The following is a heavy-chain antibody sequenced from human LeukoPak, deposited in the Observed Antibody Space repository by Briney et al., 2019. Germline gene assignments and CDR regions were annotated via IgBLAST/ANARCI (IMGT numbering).Heavy chain of an antibody. J-gene: IGHJ6*03. D-gene: IGHD3-9*01. CDR1: GGSTSSSSYY. V-gene: IGHV4-39*07. CDR3: ARVTPDILTGYPYYYYYMDV. CDR2: IYYSGST. Sequence: SETLSLTCTVSGGSTSSSSYYWGWIRQPPGKGLEWIGSIYYSGSTYYNPSLKSRVTISVDTSKNQFSLKLSSVTAADTAVYYCARVTPDILTGYPYYYYYMDVWGKGTTVTVSS.